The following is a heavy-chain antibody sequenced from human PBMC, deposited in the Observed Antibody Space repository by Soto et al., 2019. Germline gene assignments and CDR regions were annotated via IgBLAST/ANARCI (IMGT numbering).Heavy chain of an antibody. J-gene: IGHJ6*02. Sequence: QVQLQESGPGLVKPSQTLSLTCTVSGGSISSGGYYWSWIRQHPGKGLEWIGYIYYSGSTYYNPSLKSRVTISVDTSKNQFSLKLSSVTAAVTAVYYCARWIGANSGSYYTDYYYGMDVWGQGTTVTVSS. V-gene: IGHV4-31*03. CDR3: ARWIGANSGSYYTDYYYGMDV. D-gene: IGHD3-10*01. CDR2: IYYSGST. CDR1: GGSISSGGYY.